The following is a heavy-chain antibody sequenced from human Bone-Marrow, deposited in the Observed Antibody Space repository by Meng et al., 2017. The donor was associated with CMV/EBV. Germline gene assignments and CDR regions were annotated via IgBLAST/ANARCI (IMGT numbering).Heavy chain of an antibody. CDR2: IYYSGST. D-gene: IGHD1-26*01. CDR1: GGSISSYY. V-gene: IGHV4-59*01. CDR3: ARAGRGGIVGAVNWLDP. Sequence: SETLSLTCTVSGGSISSYYWSWIRQPPGKGLEWIGYIYYSGSTNYNPSLKSRVTISVDTSKNQFSLKLSSVTAADTAVYYCARAGRGGIVGAVNWLDPWGQGTLVTVSS. J-gene: IGHJ5*02.